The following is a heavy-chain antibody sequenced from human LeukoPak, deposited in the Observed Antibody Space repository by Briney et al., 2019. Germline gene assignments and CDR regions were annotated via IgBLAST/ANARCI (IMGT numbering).Heavy chain of an antibody. CDR1: GGSFSDYY. Sequence: SETLSLTCAVYGGSFSDYYWSWIRQPPGKGLEWIGEINPRGSTNYSPSLKSRVTISVDTSKKQFSLKLSSVAAADTAVYFCARAGYRYVINDWSRTGLGAYPTKYYYHMDVWDKGTTVTVSS. CDR2: INPRGST. J-gene: IGHJ6*03. CDR3: ARAGYRYVINDWSRTGLGAYPTKYYYHMDV. V-gene: IGHV4-34*01. D-gene: IGHD5-18*01.